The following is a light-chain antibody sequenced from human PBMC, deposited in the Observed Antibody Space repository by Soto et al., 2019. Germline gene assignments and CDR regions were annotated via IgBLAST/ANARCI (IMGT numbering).Light chain of an antibody. J-gene: IGKJ1*01. CDR3: QQRTDRPPWT. CDR1: QSIGLA. V-gene: IGKV3-11*01. Sequence: EIVLTQSPATLSLSPGERATLSCRASQSIGLAIAWYQHKPGQAPRLLIFDASQRATGIPARFRGSGSGTDFTLSISSLAPEDFAVYYCQQRTDRPPWTFGQGTKVDI. CDR2: DAS.